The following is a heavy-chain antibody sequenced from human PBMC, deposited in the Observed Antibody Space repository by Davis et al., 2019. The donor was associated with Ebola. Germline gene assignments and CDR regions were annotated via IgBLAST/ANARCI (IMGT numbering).Heavy chain of an antibody. V-gene: IGHV3-21*01. Sequence: GESLKISCAASGFTFSSYSMNWVRQAPGKGLEWVSSISSSSSYIYYADSVKGRFTFSRDNAKNSLYLQMNSLRAEDTAVYYCARDPTHSSSSYYSTMDVWGQGTTVTISS. CDR1: GFTFSSYS. CDR3: ARDPTHSSSSYYSTMDV. J-gene: IGHJ6*02. D-gene: IGHD6-6*01. CDR2: ISSSSSYI.